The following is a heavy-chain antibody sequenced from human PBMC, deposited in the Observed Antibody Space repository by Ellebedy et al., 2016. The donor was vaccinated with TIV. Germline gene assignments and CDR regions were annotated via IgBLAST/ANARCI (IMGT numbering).Heavy chain of an antibody. CDR3: ARDAYPYAMDV. J-gene: IGHJ6*02. D-gene: IGHD2-2*02. CDR1: GFTFSNYW. CDR2: IQQDGSEI. Sequence: GESLKISCAVSGFTFSNYWMSWARQAPGKGLEWVATIQQDGSEIHYVDSVTGRFTISRDNAKNSLYLKMNSLRVEDTALYYCARDAYPYAMDVWGQGTTVTVSS. V-gene: IGHV3-7*03.